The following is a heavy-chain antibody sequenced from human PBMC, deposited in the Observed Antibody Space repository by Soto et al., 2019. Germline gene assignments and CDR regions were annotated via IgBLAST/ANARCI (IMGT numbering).Heavy chain of an antibody. J-gene: IGHJ5*02. CDR2: ISSSSSYT. CDR1: GFTFSDYY. Sequence: PGGSLRLSCAASGFTFSDYYMSWIRQAPGKGLEWVSYISSSSSYTNYADSVKGRFTISRDNAKNSLYLQMNSLRAEDTAVYYWARVGGASIAARPDCSPPGGQGTLVPVSS. D-gene: IGHD6-6*01. CDR3: ARVGGASIAARPDCSPP. V-gene: IGHV3-11*06.